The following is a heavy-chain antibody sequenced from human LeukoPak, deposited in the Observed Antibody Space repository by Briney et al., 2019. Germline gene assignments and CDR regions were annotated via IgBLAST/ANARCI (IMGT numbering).Heavy chain of an antibody. J-gene: IGHJ4*02. CDR1: GFTFSNYA. CDR3: AKALSVTMVRGVITLDY. D-gene: IGHD3-10*01. Sequence: GGSLRLSCAASGFTFSNYAMSWVRQAPGKGLEWVSAISGSGGSTYYADSVKGRFTISRDNSKNTLYLQMNSLRAEDTAVYYCAKALSVTMVRGVITLDYWGQGTLVTVSS. V-gene: IGHV3-23*01. CDR2: ISGSGGST.